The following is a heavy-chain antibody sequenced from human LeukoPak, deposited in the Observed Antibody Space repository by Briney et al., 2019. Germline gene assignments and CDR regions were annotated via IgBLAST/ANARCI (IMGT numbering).Heavy chain of an antibody. Sequence: GGSLRLSCAGSGFSFSSYSLNWVRQAPGKGLEWVSFIRGSSSYMYYADSVKGRFTTSRDNAKNSLDLQMNSLKVEDTAVYYCATPAAGPGAEYSLYWGQGTLVIVSS. J-gene: IGHJ1*01. CDR1: GFSFSSYS. D-gene: IGHD6-13*01. V-gene: IGHV3-21*01. CDR2: IRGSSSYM. CDR3: ATPAAGPGAEYSLY.